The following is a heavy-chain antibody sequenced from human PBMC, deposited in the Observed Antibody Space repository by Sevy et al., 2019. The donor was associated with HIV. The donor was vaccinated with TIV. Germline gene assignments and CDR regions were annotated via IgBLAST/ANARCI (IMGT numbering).Heavy chain of an antibody. V-gene: IGHV3-11*06. CDR3: ARVGCSISSCPKGDAFDI. CDR2: ISGSSSYT. J-gene: IGHJ3*02. Sequence: GGSLRLSCEASGFTFSDYYINWIRQAPGKGLEWVSYISGSSSYTNYADSVKGRFTISRDNAKNSLYLQMNSLRAEDTAVYYCARVGCSISSCPKGDAFDIWGQGTMVTVSS. D-gene: IGHD2-2*01. CDR1: GFTFSDYY.